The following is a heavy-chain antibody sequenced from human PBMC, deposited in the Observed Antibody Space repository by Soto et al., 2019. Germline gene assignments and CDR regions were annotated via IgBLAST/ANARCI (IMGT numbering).Heavy chain of an antibody. V-gene: IGHV4-59*01. D-gene: IGHD6-19*01. CDR3: ARDFWDSSGWYYGYFDY. CDR1: GGSISSYY. Sequence: SETLSLTCTVSGGSISSYYWSWIRQPPGKGLEWIGYIYYSGSTNYNPSLKSRVTKSVDTSKNQFSLKLSSVTAADTAVYYFARDFWDSSGWYYGYFDYWGQGTLVTVSS. CDR2: IYYSGST. J-gene: IGHJ4*02.